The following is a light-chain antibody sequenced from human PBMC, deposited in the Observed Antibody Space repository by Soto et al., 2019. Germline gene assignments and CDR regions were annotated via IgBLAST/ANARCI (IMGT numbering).Light chain of an antibody. V-gene: IGLV4-69*01. Sequence: QLVLTQSPSASSSLGASVKLTCTLSSGHSSYAIAWHQLRPEKGPRYLIKLNTDGSHTKGDGIPDRFSGSSSGAERYLTISSLQSEDEADYYCQAWDTGIWVFGGGTKLTVL. J-gene: IGLJ3*02. CDR2: LNTDGSH. CDR3: QAWDTGIWV. CDR1: SGHSSYA.